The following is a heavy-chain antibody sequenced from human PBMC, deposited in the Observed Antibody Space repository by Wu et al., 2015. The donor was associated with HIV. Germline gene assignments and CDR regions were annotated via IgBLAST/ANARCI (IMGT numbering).Heavy chain of an antibody. CDR1: GYTFNSYF. CDR2: INPSAGST. Sequence: QVQLVQSGAEVKKPGASVKVSCKASGYTFNSYFIHWVRQAPGQGLEWMGIINPSAGSTSYAQKFQGRVTMTRDTSTSTVYMELSSLRSDDTAVYFCARDHLVXWELFRLWGQGTLVTVSS. J-gene: IGHJ4*02. CDR3: ARDHLVXWELFRL. D-gene: IGHD1-26*01. V-gene: IGHV1-46*02.